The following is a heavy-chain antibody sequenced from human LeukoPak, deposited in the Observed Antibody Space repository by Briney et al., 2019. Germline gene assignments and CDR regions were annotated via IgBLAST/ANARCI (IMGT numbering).Heavy chain of an antibody. Sequence: PGGSLRLSCEASGFPFSSNWLSWVRQAPGKGLECVANMNHDGSEAYYVDSMKGRFTISRDNAKKSLYLQMNSLRAEDTAVYYCASSDVTWGQGTMVTVSS. CDR1: GFPFSSNW. CDR3: ASSDVT. V-gene: IGHV3-7*01. J-gene: IGHJ3*01. CDR2: MNHDGSEA. D-gene: IGHD2/OR15-2a*01.